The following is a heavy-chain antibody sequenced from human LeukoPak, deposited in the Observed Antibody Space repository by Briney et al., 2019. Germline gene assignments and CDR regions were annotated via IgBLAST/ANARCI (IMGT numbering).Heavy chain of an antibody. Sequence: PGGSLRLSCAASGFTFSSYAMTWVRQAPDKGLEWVSAICGSDGSTYYADSVKGRFTISRDDSQNTLYLQMNSLSAEDTAVYYCAKVETSGGANCYALDYWGQGTLVTVSS. J-gene: IGHJ4*01. V-gene: IGHV3-23*01. CDR2: ICGSDGST. CDR3: AKVETSGGANCYALDY. CDR1: GFTFSSYA. D-gene: IGHD2-2*01.